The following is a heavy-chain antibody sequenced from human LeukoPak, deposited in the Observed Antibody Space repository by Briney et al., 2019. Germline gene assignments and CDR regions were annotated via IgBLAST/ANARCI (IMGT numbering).Heavy chain of an antibody. Sequence: QAGGSLRLSCAASGFTFNTYGMNWVRQAPGKGLEWVALIWYDGSNKYYADSVKGRLTISRDNSKNTLYLQMNSLRAEDTAVYYCAREGPRGNSQFDYWGQGTLVTVSS. D-gene: IGHD2/OR15-2a*01. J-gene: IGHJ4*02. CDR3: AREGPRGNSQFDY. CDR2: IWYDGSNK. CDR1: GFTFNTYG. V-gene: IGHV3-33*01.